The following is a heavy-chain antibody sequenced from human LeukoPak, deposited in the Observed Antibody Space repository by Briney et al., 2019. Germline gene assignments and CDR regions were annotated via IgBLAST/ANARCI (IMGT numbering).Heavy chain of an antibody. D-gene: IGHD3-10*01. J-gene: IGHJ4*02. V-gene: IGHV3-30*18. CDR3: AKERDYRVSASCDY. CDR1: GFTFSNFG. Sequence: GGSLRLSCAASGFTFSNFGMHWVRQAPGKGLEWMAVISYDGKLTYYADSVKGRFTISRGNSKNTLYLQMTSLRGEDTALYYCAKERDYRVSASCDYWGQGIQVTVSS. CDR2: ISYDGKLT.